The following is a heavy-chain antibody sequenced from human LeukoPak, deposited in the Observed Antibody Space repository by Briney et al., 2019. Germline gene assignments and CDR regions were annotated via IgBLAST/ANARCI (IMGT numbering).Heavy chain of an antibody. V-gene: IGHV3-23*01. Sequence: GGSLRLSCAASGFTVSSYAMSWVRQAPGKGLEWVSAISFSGESTYYADSVKGRFTISRDNSKNTLYLQMNSLRAEDTAVYYCAKTTVSGSPLYYFDYWGQGTLVTVSS. CDR3: AKTTVSGSPLYYFDY. D-gene: IGHD3-10*01. J-gene: IGHJ4*02. CDR1: GFTVSSYA. CDR2: ISFSGEST.